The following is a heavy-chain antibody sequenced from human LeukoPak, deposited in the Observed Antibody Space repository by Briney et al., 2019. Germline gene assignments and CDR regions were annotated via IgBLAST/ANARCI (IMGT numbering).Heavy chain of an antibody. CDR3: AKDFSSASYTYYYYYMDV. Sequence: SETLSLTCAVYGGSFSGYYWSWIRQPPGKGLEWIGEINHSGSTNYNPSPKSRVTISLDTSKNQFSLKVSSVTAADTAIYYCAKDFSSASYTYYYYYMDVWGKGTTVTVSS. CDR1: GGSFSGYY. V-gene: IGHV4-34*01. D-gene: IGHD6-25*01. CDR2: INHSGST. J-gene: IGHJ6*03.